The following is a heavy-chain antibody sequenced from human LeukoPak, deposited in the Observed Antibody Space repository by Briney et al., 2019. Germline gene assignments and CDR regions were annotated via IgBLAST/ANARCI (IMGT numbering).Heavy chain of an antibody. Sequence: SETLSLTCTVSGGSISSYYWSRIRQLPGKGLEWIGYIYYIGSTNYNPSLKSRVTISIDTSKNQFSLKLSSVTAADTAVYYCARHAGSSWSFFDYWGQGTLVTVSS. CDR2: IYYIGST. CDR3: ARHAGSSWSFFDY. J-gene: IGHJ4*02. V-gene: IGHV4-59*08. D-gene: IGHD6-13*01. CDR1: GGSISSYY.